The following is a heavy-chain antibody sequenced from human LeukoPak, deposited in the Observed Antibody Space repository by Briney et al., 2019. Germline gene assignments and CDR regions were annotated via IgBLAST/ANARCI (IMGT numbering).Heavy chain of an antibody. CDR2: ISWNSGSI. D-gene: IGHD6-13*01. V-gene: IGHV3-9*01. CDR3: AKGQRGIAAAGVDY. CDR1: GFTFVDYA. J-gene: IGHJ4*02. Sequence: PGGSLRLSCAASGFTFVDYAMHWVRQAPGKGLEWVSGISWNSGSIGYADSVKGRFTISRDNAKNSLYLQMNSLRAEDTALYYCAKGQRGIAAAGVDYWGQGTLVTVSS.